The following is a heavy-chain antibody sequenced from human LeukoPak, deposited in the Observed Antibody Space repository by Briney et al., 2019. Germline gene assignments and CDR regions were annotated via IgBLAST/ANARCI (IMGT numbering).Heavy chain of an antibody. J-gene: IGHJ4*02. D-gene: IGHD6-13*01. Sequence: PGGSLRLSCAASGSTFSSYAMSWVRQAPGKGLEWVSAISGSGGSTYYADSVKGRFTISRDNSKNTLYLQMNSLRAEDTAVYYCAKERYSSWYEPYARWGQGTLVTVSS. V-gene: IGHV3-23*01. CDR3: AKERYSSWYEPYAR. CDR1: GSTFSSYA. CDR2: ISGSGGST.